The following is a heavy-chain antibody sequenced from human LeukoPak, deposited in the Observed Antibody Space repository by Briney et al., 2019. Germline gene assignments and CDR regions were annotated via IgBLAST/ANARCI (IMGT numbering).Heavy chain of an antibody. J-gene: IGHJ4*02. Sequence: ASVKVSCKASGFTFTNYAMNWVRQAPGQGLEWMGWINTNTGNPMYAQGFTGRFVFSLDTSVSTAYLQISSLKAEDTAVYYCARGKYTSPPDYWGQGTLVTVSS. V-gene: IGHV7-4-1*02. CDR2: INTNTGNP. CDR1: GFTFTNYA. D-gene: IGHD6-6*01. CDR3: ARGKYTSPPDY.